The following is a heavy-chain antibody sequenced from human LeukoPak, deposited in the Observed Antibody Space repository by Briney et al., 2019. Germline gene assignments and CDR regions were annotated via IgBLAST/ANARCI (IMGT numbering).Heavy chain of an antibody. V-gene: IGHV3-21*01. CDR3: ARDLYGGNRYYFDY. J-gene: IGHJ4*01. Sequence: PGGSLRLSCAASGFTFSSYSMNWVRQAPGKGLEWVSSISSSSSYIYYADSVKGRFTISRDNAKNSLYLQMNSLRAEDTAVYYCARDLYGGNRYYFDYWGQGTLVTVSS. CDR1: GFTFSSYS. CDR2: ISSSSSYI. D-gene: IGHD4-23*01.